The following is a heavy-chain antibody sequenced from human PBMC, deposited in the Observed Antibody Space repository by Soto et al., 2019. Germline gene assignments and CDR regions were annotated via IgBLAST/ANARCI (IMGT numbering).Heavy chain of an antibody. CDR1: GGTFDHAA. J-gene: IGHJ4*02. D-gene: IGHD3-9*01. CDR2: INPMFNAT. Sequence: QVQLGQSGAEVKKPGSSVKVSCEAPGGTFDHAAITWVRQAPGQGIEWVGGINPMFNATHYAQKFQGRVTMTADAVTSTAFMELRVLTSDDTAVYYCARQIFAADYWGQGTLLVVSS. V-gene: IGHV1-69*01. CDR3: ARQIFAADY.